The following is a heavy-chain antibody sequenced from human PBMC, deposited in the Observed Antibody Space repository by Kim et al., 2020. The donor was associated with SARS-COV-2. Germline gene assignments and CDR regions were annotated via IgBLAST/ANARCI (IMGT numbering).Heavy chain of an antibody. CDR2: IKSKTDGGTT. CDR3: TTDQGYYDSSGYYYSAEYFQH. J-gene: IGHJ1*01. CDR1: GFTFSNAW. D-gene: IGHD3-22*01. V-gene: IGHV3-15*01. Sequence: GGSLRLSCAASGFTFSNAWMSWVRQAPGKGLEWVGRIKSKTDGGTTDYAAPVKGRFTISRDDSKNTLYLQMNSLKTEDTAVYYCTTDQGYYDSSGYYYSAEYFQHWGQGTLVTVSS.